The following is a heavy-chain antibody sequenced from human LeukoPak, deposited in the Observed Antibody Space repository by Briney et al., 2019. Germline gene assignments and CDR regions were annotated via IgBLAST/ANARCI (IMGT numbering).Heavy chain of an antibody. CDR1: GFTFSSYA. D-gene: IGHD6-13*01. V-gene: IGHV3-64*01. J-gene: IGHJ4*02. CDR3: ARGAAAGTYYFDY. CDR2: ISSNGGST. Sequence: PGGSLRLSCAASGFTFSSYAMHWVRQAPGKGLEYVSAISSNGGSTYYANSVKGRFTISRDNSKNTLYLQMGSLGAEDMAVYYCARGAAAGTYYFDYWGQGTLVTVSS.